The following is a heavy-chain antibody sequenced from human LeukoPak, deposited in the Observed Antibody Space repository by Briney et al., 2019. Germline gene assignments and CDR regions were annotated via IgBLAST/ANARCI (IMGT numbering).Heavy chain of an antibody. CDR3: ARAMRIAVAGTDY. CDR1: GFTFSSYS. V-gene: IGHV3-48*02. D-gene: IGHD6-19*01. J-gene: IGHJ4*02. CDR2: ITSSSSTM. Sequence: GGSLRLSCAASGFTFSSYSMIWVRQAPGKGLEWISSITSSSSTMYYADSVKGRFTISRDNAKNSLFLQLNSLTDEDTAVYYFARAMRIAVAGTDYWGQGILVTVSS.